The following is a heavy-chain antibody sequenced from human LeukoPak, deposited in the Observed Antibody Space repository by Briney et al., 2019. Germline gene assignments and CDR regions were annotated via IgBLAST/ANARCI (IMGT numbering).Heavy chain of an antibody. CDR3: ARVAYCGGDCYELKLGY. V-gene: IGHV1-2*02. Sequence: ASVKVSCKASGYTFTGYYMHWVRQAPGQGLEWMGWINPNSGGTNYAQKFQGRVTMTRDTSISTAYMELSRLRSEDTAVYYCARVAYCGGDCYELKLGYWGQGTLVTVSS. CDR2: INPNSGGT. CDR1: GYTFTGYY. J-gene: IGHJ4*02. D-gene: IGHD2-21*02.